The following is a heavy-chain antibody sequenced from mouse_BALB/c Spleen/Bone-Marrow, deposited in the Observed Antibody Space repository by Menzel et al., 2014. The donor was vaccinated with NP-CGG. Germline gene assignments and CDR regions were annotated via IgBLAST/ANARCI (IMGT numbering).Heavy chain of an antibody. CDR2: VYPGSDTA. J-gene: IGHJ3*01. CDR3: TRSLYYYPAY. CDR1: GYTFXNFW. D-gene: IGHD1-1*01. Sequence: LKESGSELVRPGASVKLSCKASGYTFXNFWMHWVRQRPGQGLEWIGNVYPGSDTANYDEKFKSKATLTVDTSSSTAYMQLSSLTSEDSAVYYCTRSLYYYPAYWGQGTLVTVST. V-gene: IGHV1S22*01.